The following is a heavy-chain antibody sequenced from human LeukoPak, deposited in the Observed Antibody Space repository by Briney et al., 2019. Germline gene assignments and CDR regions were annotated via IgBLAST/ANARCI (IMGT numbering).Heavy chain of an antibody. Sequence: PSETLSLTCSVSGVTISHDYWTWIWQPAGKGLEWIGRVYSDGTINFNFFLKSRVTMSVDTSKDQFSLSLTSVTAADTGVYYCATYVTGSFSPYFDPWGQGTLVTVSS. V-gene: IGHV4-4*07. CDR3: ATYVTGSFSPYFDP. J-gene: IGHJ5*02. D-gene: IGHD2-21*02. CDR1: GVTISHDY. CDR2: VYSDGTI.